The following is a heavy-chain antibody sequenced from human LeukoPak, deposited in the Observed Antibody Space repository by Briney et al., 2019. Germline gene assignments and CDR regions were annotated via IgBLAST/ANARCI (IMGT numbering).Heavy chain of an antibody. CDR3: AKDKEYSGFGPILSGYYYGMDV. CDR2: ISWVGGST. Sequence: RAGGSLRLSCAASGFTFDDYAMHWVRQAPGKGLEWVSLISWVGGSTYYADSVKGRFTISRDNSRHTLYLQMNSLGAEDTALYYCAKDKEYSGFGPILSGYYYGMDVWGKGTTVTVSS. D-gene: IGHD5-12*01. V-gene: IGHV3-43D*04. J-gene: IGHJ6*04. CDR1: GFTFDDYA.